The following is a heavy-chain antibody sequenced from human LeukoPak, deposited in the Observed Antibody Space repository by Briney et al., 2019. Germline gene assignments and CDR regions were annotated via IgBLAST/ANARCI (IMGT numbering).Heavy chain of an antibody. CDR3: ASGPPMTYVSRWRWLDY. CDR2: INSDGSST. CDR1: GFTFSSYW. Sequence: GGSLRLSCAASGFTFSSYWMHWVRQAPGKGLVWVSRINSDGSSTNYADSVKGRFTISRDNAKNTLYVQMNSLRAEDTAVYYCASGPPMTYVSRWRWLDYWGQGTLVTVSS. J-gene: IGHJ4*02. V-gene: IGHV3-74*01. D-gene: IGHD4-23*01.